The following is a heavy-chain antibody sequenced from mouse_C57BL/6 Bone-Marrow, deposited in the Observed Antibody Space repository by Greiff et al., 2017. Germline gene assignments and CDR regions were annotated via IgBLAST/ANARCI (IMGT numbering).Heavy chain of an antibody. V-gene: IGHV1-81*01. Sequence: VQLQESGAELARPGASVKLSCKASGYTFTSYGISWVKQRTGQGLEWIGEIYPRSGNTYYNEKFKGKATLTVDTSSSTAYMQLSSLTSEDSAVYYCARDNCYVPYYFDYWGQGTTLTVSS. J-gene: IGHJ2*01. CDR3: ARDNCYVPYYFDY. D-gene: IGHD1-1*02. CDR1: GYTFTSYG. CDR2: IYPRSGNT.